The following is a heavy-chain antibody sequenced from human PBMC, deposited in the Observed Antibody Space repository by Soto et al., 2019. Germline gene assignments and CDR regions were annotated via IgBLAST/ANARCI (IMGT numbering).Heavy chain of an antibody. CDR3: ARSGSSWNLREFDY. D-gene: IGHD6-13*01. J-gene: IGHJ4*02. CDR1: DYTFTSYG. Sequence: GASVKVSCKASDYTFTSYGIIWVRQAPGQGLEWMGWISDYNGNTNYAQKFRGRVTMTTDTSTSTAYMEMRRLRSDDTAVYFCARSGSSWNLREFDYWGQGTLVTVSS. V-gene: IGHV1-18*01. CDR2: ISDYNGNT.